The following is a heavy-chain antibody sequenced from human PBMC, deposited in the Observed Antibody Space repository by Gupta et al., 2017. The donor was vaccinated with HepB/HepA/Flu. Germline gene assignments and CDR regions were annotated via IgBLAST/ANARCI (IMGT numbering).Heavy chain of an antibody. J-gene: IGHJ4*02. CDR2: IYWDYDK. V-gene: IGHV2-5*02. CDR1: GFSLSTSGVG. D-gene: IGHD6-13*01. CDR3: AHSPAAPRIRRNYYFDY. Sequence: QITLKESGPTLVKPTQTLTLTCTFSGFSLSTSGVGVGWIRQPPGKALEWLALIYWDYDKRYSPSLKSRLTITKDTSKNQVVLTMTNMDPVDTATYYCAHSPAAPRIRRNYYFDYWGQGTLVTVSS.